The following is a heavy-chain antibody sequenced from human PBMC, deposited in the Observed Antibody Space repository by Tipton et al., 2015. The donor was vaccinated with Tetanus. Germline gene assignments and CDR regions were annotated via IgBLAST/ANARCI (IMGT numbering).Heavy chain of an antibody. D-gene: IGHD1-26*01. Sequence: GLVKPSQTLSLTCTVSGGSISSGGYYWSRIRQHPGKGLEWIGDIYNSGSTYYNPSLKSRVTILVDTTKNQFSLRLKSVTAADTAVYYCARDQARGARGWNYFDYWGQGSLVTVSS. CDR2: IYNSGST. CDR3: ARDQARGARGWNYFDY. CDR1: GGSISSGGYY. J-gene: IGHJ4*02. V-gene: IGHV4-31*03.